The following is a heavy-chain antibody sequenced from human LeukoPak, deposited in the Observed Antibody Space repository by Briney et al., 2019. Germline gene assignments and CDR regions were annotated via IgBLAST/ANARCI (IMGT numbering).Heavy chain of an antibody. Sequence: SETLSLTCTVSGGSISSYYWSWIRQPPGKGLEWIGSIYYSGSTYYNPSLKSRVTISVDTSENQFSLKLSSVTAADTAVYYCARDRLLYYDSSGYSFDYWGQGTLVTVSS. D-gene: IGHD3-22*01. V-gene: IGHV4-39*07. CDR3: ARDRLLYYDSSGYSFDY. J-gene: IGHJ4*02. CDR1: GGSISSYY. CDR2: IYYSGST.